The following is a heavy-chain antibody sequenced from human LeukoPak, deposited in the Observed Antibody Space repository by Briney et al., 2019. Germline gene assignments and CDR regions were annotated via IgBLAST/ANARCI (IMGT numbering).Heavy chain of an antibody. D-gene: IGHD2-15*01. CDR3: VRDFSCGGGTCSDCFDP. Sequence: ASVKVSCKASGYTFTNYGISWVRQAPEQGLESMGWIGAYNGHTTYAQNIQGRLTMTTDTSTSTAYMDLRSVRSDDTAVYYCVRDFSCGGGTCSDCFDPWGQGTLVTVFS. V-gene: IGHV1-18*01. CDR1: GYTFTNYG. J-gene: IGHJ5*02. CDR2: IGAYNGHT.